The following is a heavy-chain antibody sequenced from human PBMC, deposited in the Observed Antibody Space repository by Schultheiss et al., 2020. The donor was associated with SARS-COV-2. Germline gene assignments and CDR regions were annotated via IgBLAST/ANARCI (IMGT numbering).Heavy chain of an antibody. CDR1: GYTFTGYY. Sequence: ASVKVSCKASGYTFTGYYMHWVRQAPGQGLEWMGWINPNSGGTNYAQKFQGRVTMTRDTSISTAYMELSRLRSDDTAVYYCASFPHYYDRSSFYLDYWGQETLVTVSS. CDR3: ASFPHYYDRSSFYLDY. D-gene: IGHD3-22*01. J-gene: IGHJ4*02. V-gene: IGHV1-2*02. CDR2: INPNSGGT.